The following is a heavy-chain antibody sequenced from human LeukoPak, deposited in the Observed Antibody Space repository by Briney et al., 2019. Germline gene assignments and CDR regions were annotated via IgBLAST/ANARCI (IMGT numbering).Heavy chain of an antibody. CDR2: ISAYNGNT. CDR1: GYTFTSYG. J-gene: IGHJ6*03. Sequence: ASVKVPCKASGYTFTSYGISWVRQAPGQGLEWMGWISAYNGNTNYAQKLQGRVTMTTDTSTSTAYMELRSLRSDDTAVYYCARCNYYDSSGYLGDYYYYYYMDVWGKGTTVTVSS. D-gene: IGHD3-22*01. CDR3: ARCNYYDSSGYLGDYYYYYYMDV. V-gene: IGHV1-18*01.